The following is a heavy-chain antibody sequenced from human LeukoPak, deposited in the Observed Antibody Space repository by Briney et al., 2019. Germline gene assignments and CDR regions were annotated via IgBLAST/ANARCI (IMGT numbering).Heavy chain of an antibody. Sequence: PSETLSLTCTVSGGSISSGDYYWSWIRQPPGKGLEWIGYIYYSGSTNYNPSLKSRVTISVDTSKNQFSLKLSSVTAADTAVYYCAREGGGSSSWGFHPSRSPPYNWFDPWGQGTLVTVSS. CDR3: AREGGGSSSWGFHPSRSPPYNWFDP. CDR2: IYYSGST. V-gene: IGHV4-61*08. CDR1: GGSISSGDYY. J-gene: IGHJ5*02. D-gene: IGHD6-13*01.